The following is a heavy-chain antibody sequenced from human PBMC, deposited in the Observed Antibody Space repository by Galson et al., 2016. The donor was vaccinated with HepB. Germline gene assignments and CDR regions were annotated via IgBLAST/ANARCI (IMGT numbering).Heavy chain of an antibody. CDR1: GYSLTDYW. Sequence: QSGAEVKKPGESLKISCTGSGYSLTDYWIGWVRQMPGKGLEWMGIMYPGDSDTRYRPSFQGQVTISADKSISTVYMELSRLRSEDTALYFCARDDGNDWCLNLWGQGTLVTVSS. J-gene: IGHJ4*02. D-gene: IGHD2-8*02. V-gene: IGHV5-51*01. CDR3: ARDDGNDWCLNL. CDR2: MYPGDSDT.